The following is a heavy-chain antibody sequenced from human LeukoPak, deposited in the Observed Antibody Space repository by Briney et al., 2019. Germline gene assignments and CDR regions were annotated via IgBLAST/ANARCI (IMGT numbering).Heavy chain of an antibody. J-gene: IGHJ5*02. V-gene: IGHV4-34*01. CDR1: GGSFSGYY. CDR2: INHSGST. D-gene: IGHD3-22*01. CDR3: ARVRVITMFDP. Sequence: SETLSLTCAVYGGSFSGYYWSWIRQPPGKGLEWIGEINHSGSTNYNPSLKSRVTISVDTSKNQFSLKLGSVTAADTAVYYCARVRVITMFDPWGQGTLVTVSS.